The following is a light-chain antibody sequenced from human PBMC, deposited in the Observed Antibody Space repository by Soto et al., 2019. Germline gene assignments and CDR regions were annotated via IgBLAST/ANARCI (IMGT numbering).Light chain of an antibody. CDR2: EGS. CDR3: CSYAGSSTFVV. CDR1: SDDVGSYNL. Sequence: QFALTQPASVSGSPGQSITISCTGTSDDVGSYNLVSWYQQHPGKAPKLMIYEGSKRPSGVSNRFSGSKSGNTASLTISGLQAEDEADYYCCSYAGSSTFVVFGGGTKLTAL. J-gene: IGLJ2*01. V-gene: IGLV2-23*03.